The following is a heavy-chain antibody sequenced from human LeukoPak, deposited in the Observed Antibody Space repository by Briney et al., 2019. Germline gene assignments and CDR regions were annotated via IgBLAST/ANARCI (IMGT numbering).Heavy chain of an antibody. Sequence: GGSLRLSCAASGFTFSSYAMHWVRQAPGKGLEWVAVISYDGSNKYYADSVKGRFTISRDNSKNTLYLQMNSLRAEDTAVYYCARARTMGIAAAGTWWVYWGQGTLVTVSS. CDR3: ARARTMGIAAAGTWWVY. CDR2: ISYDGSNK. CDR1: GFTFSSYA. V-gene: IGHV3-30*04. D-gene: IGHD6-13*01. J-gene: IGHJ4*02.